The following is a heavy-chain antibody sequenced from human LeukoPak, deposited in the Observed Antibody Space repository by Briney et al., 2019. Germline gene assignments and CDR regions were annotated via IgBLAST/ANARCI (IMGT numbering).Heavy chain of an antibody. V-gene: IGHV3-11*06. CDR2: ISSSSSYT. CDR1: GFNFSDYY. CDR3: ARGSRVWFGELLFDY. Sequence: GGSLRLSCAASGFNFSDYYMSWIRQAPGKGLEWVSYISSSSSYTNYADSVKGRFTISRDNAKNSLYLQMNSLRAEDTAVYYCARGSRVWFGELLFDYWGQGTLVTVSS. J-gene: IGHJ4*02. D-gene: IGHD3-10*01.